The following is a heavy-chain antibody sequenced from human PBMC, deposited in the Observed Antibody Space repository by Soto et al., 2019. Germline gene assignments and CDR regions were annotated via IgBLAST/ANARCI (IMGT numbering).Heavy chain of an antibody. CDR1: GFTFSSYG. D-gene: IGHD5-18*01. Sequence: PGGSLRLSCAASGFTFSSYGMHWVRQAPGKGLEWVAVIWYDGSNKYYADSVKGRFTISRDNSKNTLYLQMNSLRTEDTAVYYCARAIQLWLFYYYGMDVWGQGTTVTVSS. J-gene: IGHJ6*02. CDR3: ARAIQLWLFYYYGMDV. CDR2: IWYDGSNK. V-gene: IGHV3-33*01.